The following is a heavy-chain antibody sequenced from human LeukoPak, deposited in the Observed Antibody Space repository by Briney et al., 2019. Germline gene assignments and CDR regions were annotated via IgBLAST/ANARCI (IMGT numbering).Heavy chain of an antibody. CDR1: GFTFSGYW. Sequence: GASLRLSCAASGFTFSGYWMTWVRQAPGKGLEWVANLRRDGSDKYYAASVKGRFTISRDNAKNSLYLKMNGLRADDTAIYYCARDAYDDASESWGEGTLVTVSS. J-gene: IGHJ5*02. CDR2: LRRDGSDK. D-gene: IGHD3-3*01. V-gene: IGHV3-7*01. CDR3: ARDAYDDASES.